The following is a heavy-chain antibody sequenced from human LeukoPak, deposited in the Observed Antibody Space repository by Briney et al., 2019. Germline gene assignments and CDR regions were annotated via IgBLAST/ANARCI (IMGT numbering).Heavy chain of an antibody. J-gene: IGHJ6*02. CDR3: ARWDGYPYYYGMDV. V-gene: IGHV4-59*01. CDR1: GGSISSYY. D-gene: IGHD5-18*01. Sequence: SETLSLTCTVSGGSISSYYWSWIRQPPGKGPEWIGYIYYSGSTNYNPSLKSRVTISVDTSKNQFSLKLSSVTAADTAVYYCARWDGYPYYYGMDVWGQGTTVTVSS. CDR2: IYYSGST.